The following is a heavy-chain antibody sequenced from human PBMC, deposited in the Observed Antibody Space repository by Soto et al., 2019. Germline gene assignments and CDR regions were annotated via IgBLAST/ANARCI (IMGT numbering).Heavy chain of an antibody. V-gene: IGHV3-33*01. CDR1: GFTFSSYG. CDR3: ARDGLYSSSWYFDS. D-gene: IGHD6-13*01. CDR2: IWYDGSNK. Sequence: QVQLVESGGGVVQPGRSLRLSCAASGFTFSSYGMHWVRQAPGKGLEWVAVIWYDGSNKYYADSVKGRFTISRDNSKNALYLQMNSLRAEDTAVYYCARDGLYSSSWYFDSWGQGTLVTVSS. J-gene: IGHJ4*02.